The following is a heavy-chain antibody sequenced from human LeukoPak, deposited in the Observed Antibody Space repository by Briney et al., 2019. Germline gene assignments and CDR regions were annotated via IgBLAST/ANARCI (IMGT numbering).Heavy chain of an antibody. CDR1: GFTLSTDS. Sequence: GSLRLSCAASGFTLSTDSMNWVRQAPGKGLEWISYISYDSAIKYYADSVRGRFTISRDNSKNTLYLQMNSLRAEDTAVYYCARASRAYGISWPPDYWGQGTLVTVSS. V-gene: IGHV3-48*01. CDR2: ISYDSAIK. J-gene: IGHJ4*02. D-gene: IGHD6-13*01. CDR3: ARASRAYGISWPPDY.